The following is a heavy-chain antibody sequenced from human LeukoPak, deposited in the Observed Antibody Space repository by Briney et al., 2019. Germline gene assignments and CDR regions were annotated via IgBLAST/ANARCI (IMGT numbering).Heavy chain of an antibody. J-gene: IGHJ4*02. Sequence: SETLSLTCTVSGGSISSYYWSWIRQPPGKGLGWIGYIYYSGSTNYNPSLKSRVTISVDTSKNQFSLKLSSVTAADTAVYYCARADSSGWYTHFDYWGQGTLVTVSS. CDR3: ARADSSGWYTHFDY. CDR2: IYYSGST. D-gene: IGHD6-19*01. V-gene: IGHV4-59*01. CDR1: GGSISSYY.